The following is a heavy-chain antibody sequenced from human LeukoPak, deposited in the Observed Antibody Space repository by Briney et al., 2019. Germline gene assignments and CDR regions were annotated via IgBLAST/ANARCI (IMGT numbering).Heavy chain of an antibody. CDR3: ARDGCSSTSCYSYYYYYGMDV. D-gene: IGHD2-2*01. CDR2: IIPILGIA. V-gene: IGHV1-69*04. Sequence: ASVKVSCKASGGTFSSYAISWVRQAPGQGLEWMGRIIPILGIANYAQKFKGRVTITADKSTSTAYMELSSLRSEDTAVYYCARDGCSSTSCYSYYYYYGMDVWGQGTTVTVSS. CDR1: GGTFSSYA. J-gene: IGHJ6*02.